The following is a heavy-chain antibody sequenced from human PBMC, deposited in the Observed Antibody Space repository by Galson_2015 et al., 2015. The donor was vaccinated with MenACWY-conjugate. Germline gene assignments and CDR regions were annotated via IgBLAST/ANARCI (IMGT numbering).Heavy chain of an antibody. D-gene: IGHD4-23*01. V-gene: IGHV4-39*01. J-gene: IGHJ3*02. CDR1: GGSISSSSYF. Sequence: SETLSLTCTVSGGSISSSSYFWGWIRQPPGKGLEWIGTISYSGSTHYNPSLNNRVTVSADTSKNQFSLNVNSVTAAATALYYCARRSARLTLGAFDIWGQGTMVTVSS. CDR3: ARRSARLTLGAFDI. CDR2: ISYSGST.